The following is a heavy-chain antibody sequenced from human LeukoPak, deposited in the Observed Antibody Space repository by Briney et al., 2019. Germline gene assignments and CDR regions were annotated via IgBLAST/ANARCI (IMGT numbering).Heavy chain of an antibody. CDR2: IYSGGST. D-gene: IGHD2-2*01. CDR3: ARDWVWDCSSTSCSKNWFDP. J-gene: IGHJ5*02. V-gene: IGHV3-53*04. CDR1: GFTVSSNY. Sequence: GGSLRLSCAASGFTVSSNYMSWVRQAPGKGLEWVSVIYSGGSTYYADSVKGRFTISRHNSKNTLYLQMNSLRAEDTAVYYCARDWVWDCSSTSCSKNWFDPWGQGTLVTVSS.